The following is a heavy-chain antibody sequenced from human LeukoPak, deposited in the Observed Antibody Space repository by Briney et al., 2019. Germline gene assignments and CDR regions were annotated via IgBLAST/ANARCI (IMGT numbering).Heavy chain of an antibody. CDR3: AREWSPSYGSDY. J-gene: IGHJ4*02. Sequence: PGGSLRLSCAASGFTFSSYSMNWVRQAPGKGLEWVSSISSSSSYIYYADSVKGRFTISRDNAKNSLYLQMNSLRAEDTAVYYCAREWSPSYGSDYWGQGTLVTVSS. V-gene: IGHV3-21*01. CDR1: GFTFSSYS. D-gene: IGHD5-18*01. CDR2: ISSSSSYI.